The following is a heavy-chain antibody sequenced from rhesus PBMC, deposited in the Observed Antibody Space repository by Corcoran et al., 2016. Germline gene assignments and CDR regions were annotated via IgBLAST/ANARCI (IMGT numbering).Heavy chain of an antibody. V-gene: IGHV4-76*01. J-gene: IGHJ4*01. D-gene: IGHD6-25*01. CDR2: IYGSSGST. CDR1: GYSISSGYD. Sequence: QVQLQESGPGVVKPSETLSLTCAVSGYSISSGYDWSWIRQPPGKGMEWIGYIYGSSGSTNYNPSLKNPVTLSKDPSKNQFSLKLGSVTAADTAVYYCARDGGSWKGYFDYWGQGVLVTVSS. CDR3: ARDGGSWKGYFDY.